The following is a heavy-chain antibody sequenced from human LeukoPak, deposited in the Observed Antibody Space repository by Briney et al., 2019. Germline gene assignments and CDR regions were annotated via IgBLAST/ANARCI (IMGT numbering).Heavy chain of an antibody. CDR3: ARSMDV. CDR1: GFTFSSYW. Sequence: GGSLRLSCVGTGFTFSSYWMTWGRQAPGKGLEWVANIKQDGSEKYYVDSVKGRFTISRDNAKNSLYLQMNSLRAEDTAVYYCARSMDVWGQGTTVTVSS. J-gene: IGHJ6*02. V-gene: IGHV3-7*03. CDR2: IKQDGSEK.